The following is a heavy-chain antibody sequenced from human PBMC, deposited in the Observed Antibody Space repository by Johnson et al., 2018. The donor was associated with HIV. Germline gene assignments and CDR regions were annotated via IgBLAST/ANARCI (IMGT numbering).Heavy chain of an antibody. CDR1: GFSFSSYG. CDR2: ISYDGSNK. V-gene: IGHV3-30*03. Sequence: QVQLVESGGGVVQPGRSLRLSCAASGFSFSSYGMHWVRQAPGKGLEWVAVISYDGSNKYYADSVKGRFTISRDNSKNMLYLQMNSLRAEDTAVYYCAREREDYGLDIWGQGTMVTVSS. D-gene: IGHD4/OR15-4a*01. J-gene: IGHJ3*02. CDR3: AREREDYGLDI.